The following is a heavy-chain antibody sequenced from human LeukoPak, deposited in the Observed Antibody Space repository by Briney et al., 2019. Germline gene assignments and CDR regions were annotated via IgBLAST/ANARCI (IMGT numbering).Heavy chain of an antibody. V-gene: IGHV4-34*01. CDR1: GGSFSGYY. Sequence: PSETLSLTCAVYGGSFSGYYWSWIRQPPVKGLEWIGSIYYSGSTYYNPSLKSRVTISVDTSKNQFSLKLSSVTAADTAVYYCARRVPYYGSGSYSPPFDYWGQGTLVTVSS. CDR2: IYYSGST. D-gene: IGHD3-10*01. CDR3: ARRVPYYGSGSYSPPFDY. J-gene: IGHJ4*02.